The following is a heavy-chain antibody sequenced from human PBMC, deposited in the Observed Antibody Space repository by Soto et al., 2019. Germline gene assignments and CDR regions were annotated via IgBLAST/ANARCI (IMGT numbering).Heavy chain of an antibody. D-gene: IGHD3-10*01. CDR2: IYYSGST. CDR3: ASGRTLRGVIVARHYYYYMDV. J-gene: IGHJ6*03. Sequence: SETLSLTCTVSGGSISSYYWSWIRQPPGKGLEWIGYIYYSGSTNYNPSLKSRVTISVDTSKNQFSLKLSSVTAADTAVYYCASGRTLRGVIVARHYYYYMDVWGKGTTVTVSS. V-gene: IGHV4-59*08. CDR1: GGSISSYY.